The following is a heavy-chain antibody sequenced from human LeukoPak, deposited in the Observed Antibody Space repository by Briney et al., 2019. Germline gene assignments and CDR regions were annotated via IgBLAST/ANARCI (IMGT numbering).Heavy chain of an antibody. CDR2: INTNTGNP. Sequence: GASVKVSCKASGYTFTSYAMNWVRQAPGQGLEWMGWINTNTGNPTYAQGLTGRFVFSLDTSVSTTYLQISSLKAEDSAVYYCARSVLVRAPPGFDPWGQGTLVTVSS. J-gene: IGHJ5*02. D-gene: IGHD3-10*01. V-gene: IGHV7-4-1*02. CDR1: GYTFTSYA. CDR3: ARSVLVRAPPGFDP.